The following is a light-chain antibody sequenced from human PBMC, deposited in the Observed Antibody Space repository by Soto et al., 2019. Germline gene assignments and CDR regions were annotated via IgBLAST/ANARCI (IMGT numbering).Light chain of an antibody. V-gene: IGKV3-20*01. CDR2: GAS. J-gene: IGKJ5*01. CDR3: QKYGSSPPIT. CDR1: HSVSSSY. Sequence: EIVLTQSPGTLSLSPGERATLSCRASHSVSSSYLAWYQQKPGQAPRLLIYGASSRATGIPDRFSGSGSGTDFTLTIRRLEPEDFAVYYCQKYGSSPPITFGQGTRLEIK.